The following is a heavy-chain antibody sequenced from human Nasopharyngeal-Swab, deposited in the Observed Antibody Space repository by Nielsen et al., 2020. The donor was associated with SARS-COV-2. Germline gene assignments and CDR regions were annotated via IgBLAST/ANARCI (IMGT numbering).Heavy chain of an antibody. CDR1: GGSISSYY. J-gene: IGHJ6*02. V-gene: IGHV4-4*07. Sequence: SETLSLTCTVSGGSISSYYWSWIRQPAGKGLEWIGRIYTSGSTNYNPSLKSRVTISVDTSKNQFSLKLSSVTAADTAVYYCAREGSWDPRGGRPSDYYYYGMDVWGQGTTVTVSS. CDR2: IYTSGST. D-gene: IGHD1-26*01. CDR3: AREGSWDPRGGRPSDYYYYGMDV.